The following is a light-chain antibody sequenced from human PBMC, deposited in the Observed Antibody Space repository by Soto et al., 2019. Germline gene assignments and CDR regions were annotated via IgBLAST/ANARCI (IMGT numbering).Light chain of an antibody. Sequence: EIVLTQSPDTLSLSPGESATLSCRASQSVSSNYLAWYQQKPGRAPRLLIYGASNRATGIPDRFSGSGSGTDFTLTISRLEPEDFAVFYCPQFDNSITFGQGTRLDIE. CDR1: QSVSSNY. J-gene: IGKJ5*01. V-gene: IGKV3-20*01. CDR2: GAS. CDR3: PQFDNSIT.